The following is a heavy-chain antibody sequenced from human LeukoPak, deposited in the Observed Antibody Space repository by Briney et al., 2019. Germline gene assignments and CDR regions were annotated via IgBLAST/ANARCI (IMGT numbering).Heavy chain of an antibody. J-gene: IGHJ4*02. Sequence: MASETLSLTCTVSGGSISSSSYYWGWIRQPPGKGLEWIGSIYYSGSTYYNPSLKSRGIISVETSKNQFSLKLSSVTAADTAVYYCARTMLSWREFDCWGQGTLVTVSS. CDR1: GGSISSSSYY. V-gene: IGHV4-39*07. CDR2: IYYSGST. CDR3: ARTMLSWREFDC. D-gene: IGHD1-26*01.